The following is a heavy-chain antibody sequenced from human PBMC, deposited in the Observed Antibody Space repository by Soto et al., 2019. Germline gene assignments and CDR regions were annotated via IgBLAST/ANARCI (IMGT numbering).Heavy chain of an antibody. V-gene: IGHV3-7*01. J-gene: IGHJ6*02. CDR3: AREGGSSSSGYYYGMDV. CDR2: IKQDGSEK. CDR1: GFTFSSYW. Sequence: LRLSCAASGFTFSSYWMSWVRQAPGKGLEWVANIKQDGSEKYYVDSVKGRFTISRDNAKNSLYLQMNSLRAEDTAVYYCAREGGSSSSGYYYGMDVWGQGTTVTVSS. D-gene: IGHD6-6*01.